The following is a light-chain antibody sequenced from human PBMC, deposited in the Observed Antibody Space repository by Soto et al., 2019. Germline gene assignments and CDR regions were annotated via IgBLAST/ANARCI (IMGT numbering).Light chain of an antibody. Sequence: EIVLTQSPGTLSLSPGERATLSCRASQSVSSSYLAWYQQKPGQAPRLLIYGASSRATGIPDRFCGSGSGTDVSQTISRLEPEDFAVYYCHQYGSYFLFTFGPGTKVDSK. CDR3: HQYGSYFLFT. V-gene: IGKV3-20*01. CDR2: GAS. CDR1: QSVSSSY. J-gene: IGKJ3*01.